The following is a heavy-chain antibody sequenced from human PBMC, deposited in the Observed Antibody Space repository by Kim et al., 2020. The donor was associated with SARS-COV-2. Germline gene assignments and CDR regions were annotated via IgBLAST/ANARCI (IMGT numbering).Heavy chain of an antibody. CDR1: GGSISSSSYY. CDR3: ARPYSSSSYWFDP. CDR2: IYYSGST. V-gene: IGHV4-39*01. D-gene: IGHD6-13*01. J-gene: IGHJ5*02. Sequence: SETLSLTCTVSGGSISSSSYYWGWIRQPPGKGLEWIGSIYYSGSTYYNPSLKSRVTISVDTSKNQFSLKLSSVTAADTAVYYCARPYSSSSYWFDPWGQGTQVTVSS.